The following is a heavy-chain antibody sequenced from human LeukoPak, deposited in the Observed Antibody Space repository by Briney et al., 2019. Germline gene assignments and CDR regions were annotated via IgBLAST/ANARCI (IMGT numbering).Heavy chain of an antibody. J-gene: IGHJ4*02. CDR1: GFTFSSYA. V-gene: IGHV3-74*01. CDR2: IYTDDIST. D-gene: IGHD4-11*01. CDR3: ARGLQGIDY. Sequence: GGSLRLSCAASGFTFSSYAMHWVRQVPGKGLMWVSVIYTDDISTNYADSVKGRFTISRDNAENTLYLQMNSLRAEDTAVYHCARGLQGIDYWGQGTLVTVSS.